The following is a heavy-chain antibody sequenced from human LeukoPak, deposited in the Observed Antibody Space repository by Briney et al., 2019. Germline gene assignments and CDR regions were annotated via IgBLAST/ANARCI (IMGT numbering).Heavy chain of an antibody. D-gene: IGHD5-18*01. CDR1: GFTFSSYS. CDR3: ARFRRDTALVYFDY. J-gene: IGHJ4*02. Sequence: GGSLRLSCAASGFTFSSYSMNWVRQAPGKGLKWVSLISSSDSHIYYADSVKGRFTISRDNAKNSLYLQMSSLRADDTAVYYCARFRRDTALVYFDYWGQGTLVTVSS. CDR2: ISSSDSHI. V-gene: IGHV3-21*01.